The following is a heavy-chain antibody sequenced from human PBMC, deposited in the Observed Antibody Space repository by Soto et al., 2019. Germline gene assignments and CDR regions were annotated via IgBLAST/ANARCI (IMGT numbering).Heavy chain of an antibody. CDR1: GYTFTSYA. J-gene: IGHJ6*03. CDR3: ARAIYDYIWGSYRFSELEYYYYMDV. Sequence: ASVKVSCKASGYTFTSYAMHWVRQAPGQRLEWMGWINAGNGNTKYSQKFQGRVTITRDTSASTAYMELSSLRSEDTAVYYCARAIYDYIWGSYRFSELEYYYYMDVWGKGTTVTVYS. V-gene: IGHV1-3*01. D-gene: IGHD3-16*02. CDR2: INAGNGNT.